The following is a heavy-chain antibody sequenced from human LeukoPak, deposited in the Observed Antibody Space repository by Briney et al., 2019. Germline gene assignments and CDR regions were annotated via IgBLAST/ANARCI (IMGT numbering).Heavy chain of an antibody. Sequence: PGGSLRHSCAASGFTDRGSYMNLVRQAPGKGLEWVSVIYIGGYIYYADSVKGRFTISRDNSKNTLYLQMDSLRAEDTAIYSCATCYRRSVDYLESWGQGTLVTVSS. J-gene: IGHJ4*02. CDR1: GFTDRGSY. CDR2: IYIGGYI. D-gene: IGHD2-8*01. V-gene: IGHV3-53*01. CDR3: ATCYRRSVDYLES.